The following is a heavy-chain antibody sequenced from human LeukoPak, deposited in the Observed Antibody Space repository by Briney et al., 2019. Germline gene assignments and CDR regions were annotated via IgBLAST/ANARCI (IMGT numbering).Heavy chain of an antibody. J-gene: IGHJ6*02. CDR3: ARPQLELSFGHYYGMDV. CDR1: GFTFSSYA. V-gene: IGHV3-30-3*01. CDR2: ISYDGSNK. Sequence: GRSLRLSCAASGFTFSSYAMHWVRQAPGKGLEWVAVISYDGSNKYYADSVKGRFTISRDNSKNTLYLQMNSLRAEDTAVYYCARPQLELSFGHYYGMDVWGPGTTVTVSS. D-gene: IGHD1-7*01.